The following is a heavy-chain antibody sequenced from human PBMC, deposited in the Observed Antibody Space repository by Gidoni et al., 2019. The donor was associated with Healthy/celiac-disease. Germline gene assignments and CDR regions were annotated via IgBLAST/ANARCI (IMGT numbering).Heavy chain of an antibody. CDR3: ARGPPARNYYDSSGYNVDY. J-gene: IGHJ4*02. CDR2: IYHSGST. V-gene: IGHV4-38-2*01. D-gene: IGHD3-22*01. CDR1: GSSLSSGYY. Sequence: QVQLQESGPGLVKPSEPLSLPCAVSGSSLSSGYYWGWIRQPPGKGLEWIGSIYHSGSTYYNPSLKSRGTISVDTSKNQFSLKLSSVTAADTAGYYCARGPPARNYYDSSGYNVDYWGQGTLVTVSS.